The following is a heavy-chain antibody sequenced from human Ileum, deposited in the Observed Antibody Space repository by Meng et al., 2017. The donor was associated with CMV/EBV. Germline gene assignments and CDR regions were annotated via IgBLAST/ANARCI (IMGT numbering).Heavy chain of an antibody. CDR1: EFTIISFG. J-gene: IGHJ6*02. CDR2: IRYDGSNK. Sequence: GGSLRLSCAASEFTIISFGMHWARQAPGQGLEWVSFIRYDGSNKYYADSVKDRFTISRDNSKNMVFLQMNSLRPEDTAVYYCAKDRFGSGSSTTYYYYGMDVWGQGTTVTVSS. V-gene: IGHV3-30*02. D-gene: IGHD3-10*01. CDR3: AKDRFGSGSSTTYYYYGMDV.